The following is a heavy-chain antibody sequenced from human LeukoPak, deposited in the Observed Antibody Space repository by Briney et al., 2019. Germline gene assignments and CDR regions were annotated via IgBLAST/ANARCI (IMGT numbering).Heavy chain of an antibody. D-gene: IGHD2-2*02. CDR3: AKGPYCSSTSCYTPYFDY. V-gene: IGHV3-43D*03. J-gene: IGHJ4*02. CDR1: GFTFDDYA. Sequence: PGGSLRLSXAASGFTFDDYAMHWVRQAPGKGLEWVSLISWDGGSTYYADSVKGRFTISRDNSKNSLYLQMNSLRAEDTALYYCAKGPYCSSTSCYTPYFDYWGRGTLVTVSS. CDR2: ISWDGGST.